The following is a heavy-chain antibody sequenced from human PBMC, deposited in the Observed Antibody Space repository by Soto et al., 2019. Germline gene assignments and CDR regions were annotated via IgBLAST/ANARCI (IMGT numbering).Heavy chain of an antibody. CDR2: INPSGGST. Sequence: QVQLVQSGAEVKKPGASVKVSCKASGYTFTSYYMHWVRQAPGQGLEWMGIINPSGGSTSYAQKFQGRVTMTRDTSTSTVYMELSSLRSEDTAMYYCAITEDDYGDKVWGQGTLVTVSS. CDR3: AITEDDYGDKV. D-gene: IGHD4-17*01. V-gene: IGHV1-46*03. CDR1: GYTFTSYY. J-gene: IGHJ4*02.